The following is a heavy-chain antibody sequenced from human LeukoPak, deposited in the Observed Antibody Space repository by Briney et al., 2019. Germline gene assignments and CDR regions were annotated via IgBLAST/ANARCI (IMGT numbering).Heavy chain of an antibody. V-gene: IGHV3-21*01. CDR2: ISSSSSNI. CDR3: VRIPNSANFPNWFDP. Sequence: GGSLRLSCAASGFTFSTSTMNWVRQAPGKGLEWVSSISSSSSNIYYADSVRGRFTISRDNAKNSLYLQMNSLIVEDTAVYYCVRIPNSANFPNWFDPWGQGTLATVSS. J-gene: IGHJ5*02. D-gene: IGHD4/OR15-4a*01. CDR1: GFTFSTST.